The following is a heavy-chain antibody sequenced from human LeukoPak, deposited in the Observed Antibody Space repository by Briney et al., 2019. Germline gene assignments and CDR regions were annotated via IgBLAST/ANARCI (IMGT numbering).Heavy chain of an antibody. CDR3: ARVGRGCSSIRCYWEDWFDP. CDR2: ISGYNANA. CDR1: GYSFTDYG. J-gene: IGHJ5*02. D-gene: IGHD2-2*01. V-gene: IGHV1-18*01. Sequence: ASLTVSCTASGYSFTDYGITWIREAPGKGPEWLGWISGYNANAHYAQNVQGRVTLTTDTSTNTAYMELRGLTSDDTAMYYCARVGRGCSSIRCYWEDWFDPWGQGTLVTVSS.